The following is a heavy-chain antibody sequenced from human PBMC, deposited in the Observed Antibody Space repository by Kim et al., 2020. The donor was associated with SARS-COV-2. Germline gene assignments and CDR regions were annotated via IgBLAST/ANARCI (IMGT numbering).Heavy chain of an antibody. CDR1: GGSISSSNW. J-gene: IGHJ4*02. V-gene: IGHV4-4*02. CDR2: IYHSGST. CDR3: ARGGGLYYLDY. D-gene: IGHD3-16*01. Sequence: SETLSLTCAVSGGSISSSNWWSWVRQPPGKGLEWIGEIYHSGSTNYNPSLRSRVTILVDKSKNQFSLKLTSVTAADTAVYYCARGGGLYYLDYWGQGSPVTVSS.